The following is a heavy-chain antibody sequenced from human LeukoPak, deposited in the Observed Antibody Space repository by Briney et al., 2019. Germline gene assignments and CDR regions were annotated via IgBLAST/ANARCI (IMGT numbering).Heavy chain of an antibody. CDR1: GGSMSDYY. V-gene: IGHV4-59*01. CDR3: ARQLRFFGKFDY. Sequence: SETLSLTCTVSGGSMSDYYWSWIRQAPGKGLAWIGNIYYTGTTKYNPSLASRVIISLDMSKNQFSLRLSSVTAADTAVYYCARQLRFFGKFDYWGQGTLVTVSS. CDR2: IYYTGTT. J-gene: IGHJ4*02. D-gene: IGHD3-3*01.